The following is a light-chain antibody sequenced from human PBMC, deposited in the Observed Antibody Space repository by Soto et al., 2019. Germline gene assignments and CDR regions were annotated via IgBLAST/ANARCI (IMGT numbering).Light chain of an antibody. CDR2: EVS. Sequence: QSALTQPASVSGSPGQSITISCTGTSSDVGGYNYVSWYQQHPGKAPKLMIYEVSNRPSGVSNRFSGSKSGNTASLTISGRQSEDEADYYCSSYTSSSTDVFGTETKLTVL. J-gene: IGLJ1*01. CDR3: SSYTSSSTDV. CDR1: SSDVGGYNY. V-gene: IGLV2-14*01.